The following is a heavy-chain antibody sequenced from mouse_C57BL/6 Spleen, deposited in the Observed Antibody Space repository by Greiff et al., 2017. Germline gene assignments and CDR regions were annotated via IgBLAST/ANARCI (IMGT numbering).Heavy chain of an antibody. CDR1: GYTFTDYN. D-gene: IGHD2-4*01. J-gene: IGHJ2*01. CDR3: ARIYDYDGYYFDY. V-gene: IGHV1-18*01. Sequence: EVKVVESGPELVKPGASVKIPCKASGYTFTDYNMDWVKQSHGKSLEWIGDINPNNGGTIYNQKFKGKATLTVDKSSSTAYMELRSLTSEDTAVYYCARIYDYDGYYFDYWGQGTTLTVSS. CDR2: INPNNGGT.